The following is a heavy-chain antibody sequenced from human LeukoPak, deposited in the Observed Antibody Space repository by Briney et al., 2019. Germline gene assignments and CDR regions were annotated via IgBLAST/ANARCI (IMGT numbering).Heavy chain of an antibody. V-gene: IGHV3-30*04. CDR3: AKDTASSWWYFDL. D-gene: IGHD5-18*01. CDR1: GFTFSSYA. J-gene: IGHJ2*01. Sequence: GGSLGLSCAASGFTFSSYAMHWVRQAPGKGLEWVAVISYDGSNKYYADSVKGRFTISRDNSKNTLYLQMNSLRAEDTAVYYCAKDTASSWWYFDLWGRGTLVTVSS. CDR2: ISYDGSNK.